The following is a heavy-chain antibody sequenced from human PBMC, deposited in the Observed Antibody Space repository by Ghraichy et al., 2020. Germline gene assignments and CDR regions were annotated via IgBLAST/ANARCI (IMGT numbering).Heavy chain of an antibody. CDR3: ARQPGIAAPLSL. J-gene: IGHJ4*02. CDR1: GGSISSNDYY. V-gene: IGHV4-39*01. D-gene: IGHD6-13*01. CDR2: IFYSGET. Sequence: SQTLSLTCTVSGGSISSNDYYWGWVHQPPGEGLEWIGIIFYSGETHYNPSLQGRATISVDTPKNQFSLKVTSVTAADTAVYYCARQPGIAAPLSLWGQGTLVTVSS.